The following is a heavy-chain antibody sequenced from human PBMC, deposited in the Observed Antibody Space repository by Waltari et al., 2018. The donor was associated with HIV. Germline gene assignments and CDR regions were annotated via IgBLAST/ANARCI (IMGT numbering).Heavy chain of an antibody. CDR3: AKDRGYDSSGLDAFDI. D-gene: IGHD3-22*01. CDR2: ISGSGGST. V-gene: IGHV3-23*01. CDR1: GFTFSSYA. J-gene: IGHJ3*02. Sequence: EVQLLESGGGLVQPGGSLRLSCAASGFTFSSYAMSWVRQAPGKGLEWVSAISGSGGSTYYADSGKGRFTISRDNSKNTLYLQMNSLRAEDTAVYYCAKDRGYDSSGLDAFDIWGQGTMVTVSS.